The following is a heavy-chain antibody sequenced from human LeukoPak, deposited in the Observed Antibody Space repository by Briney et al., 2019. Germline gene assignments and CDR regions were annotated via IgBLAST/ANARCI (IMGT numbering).Heavy chain of an antibody. J-gene: IGHJ5*02. CDR3: AREGGYYDILTGYYKGSWFDP. CDR1: GYTFTGYY. CDR2: INPNSGGT. V-gene: IGHV1-2*02. D-gene: IGHD3-9*01. Sequence: ASVKVSCKASGYTFTGYYMHWVRQAPGQGLEWMGWINPNSGGTNYAQKFQGRVTMTRDTSISTAYMELSRLRSDDTAVYYCAREGGYYDILTGYYKGSWFDPWGQGTLVTVSS.